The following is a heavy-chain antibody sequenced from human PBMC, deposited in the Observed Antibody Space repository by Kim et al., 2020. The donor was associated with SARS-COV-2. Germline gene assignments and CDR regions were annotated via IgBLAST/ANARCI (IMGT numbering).Heavy chain of an antibody. CDR2: SGGST. V-gene: IGHV3-23*01. CDR3: AKTRDDY. J-gene: IGHJ4*02. Sequence: SGGSTYYAGSVKGRFTISRDNSKNTLYLQMNSLRAEDTAVYYCAKTRDDYWGQGTLVTVSS.